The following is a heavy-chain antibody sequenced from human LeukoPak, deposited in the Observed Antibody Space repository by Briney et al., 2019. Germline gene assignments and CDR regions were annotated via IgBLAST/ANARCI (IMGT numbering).Heavy chain of an antibody. Sequence: GGSLRLPCAASGFTVSSNYMSWVRQAPGKGLEWVSVIYSGGSTYYADSVKGRFTISRDNSKNTLYLQMNSLRAEDTAVYYCARDWDSSGYYGGDDAFDIWGQGTMVTVSS. D-gene: IGHD3-22*01. CDR1: GFTVSSNY. J-gene: IGHJ3*02. CDR2: IYSGGST. CDR3: ARDWDSSGYYGGDDAFDI. V-gene: IGHV3-66*01.